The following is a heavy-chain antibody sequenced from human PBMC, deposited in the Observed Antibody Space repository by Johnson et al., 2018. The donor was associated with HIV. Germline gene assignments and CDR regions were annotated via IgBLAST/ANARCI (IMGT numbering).Heavy chain of an antibody. V-gene: IGHV3-66*01. Sequence: VQLVESGGGLVQPGGSLRLSCAASGFTVSSNYMSWVRQAPGKGLAWVSVIYSGGSTYYADSVKGRFTISRDNSKNTLYMKMNSLRAEDTAVYYCTTGISWYGAITFDIWGQGTMVTVSS. CDR1: GFTVSSNY. D-gene: IGHD3-10*01. CDR3: TTGISWYGAITFDI. J-gene: IGHJ3*02. CDR2: IYSGGST.